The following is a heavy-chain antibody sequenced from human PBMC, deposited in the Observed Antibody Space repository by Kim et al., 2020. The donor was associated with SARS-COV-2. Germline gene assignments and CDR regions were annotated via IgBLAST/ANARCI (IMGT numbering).Heavy chain of an antibody. CDR2: IGTSGST. CDR1: GFTFSDFY. J-gene: IGHJ4*02. D-gene: IGHD4-17*01. CDR3: ARGYGDYNY. Sequence: GGSLRLSCAAAGFTFSDFYMSWIRQAPGKGLEWVAYIGTSGSTNYPDSVKGRFTISRDNAKNSLFLRMNSLRAEDTATYYCARGYGDYNYWGQGTLVTVS. V-gene: IGHV3-11*06.